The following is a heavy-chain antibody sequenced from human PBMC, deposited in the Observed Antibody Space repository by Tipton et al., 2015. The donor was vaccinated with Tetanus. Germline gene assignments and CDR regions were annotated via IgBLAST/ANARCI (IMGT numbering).Heavy chain of an antibody. Sequence: TLSLTCTVSGDPMNDFYWSWIRQPPGKGLEWIGHIFYSGNTDCNPSLKSRATISVDTSRKQFSLRLSSVTAADTAVYYCARDQKSATLSHFFYGLDVWGQGSTVTVSS. V-gene: IGHV4-59*01. CDR2: IFYSGNT. CDR3: ARDQKSATLSHFFYGLDV. D-gene: IGHD2-15*01. J-gene: IGHJ6*02. CDR1: GDPMNDFY.